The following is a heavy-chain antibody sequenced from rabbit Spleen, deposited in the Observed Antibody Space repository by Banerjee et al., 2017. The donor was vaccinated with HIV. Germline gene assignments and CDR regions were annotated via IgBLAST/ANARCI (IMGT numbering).Heavy chain of an antibody. V-gene: IGHV1S45*01. J-gene: IGHJ4*01. CDR3: ARGNPDIGYANDL. Sequence: QEQLEESGRGLVKPEGSLTLTCKASGFSFSDRDVMCWVRQAPGKGLEWIACRQSNDDYTWYASWAKGRFTISKTSSTTVTLQVTSLTAADTATYFCARGNPDIGYANDLWGPGTLVTVS. CDR1: GFSFSDRDV. D-gene: IGHD6-1*01. CDR2: RQSNDDYT.